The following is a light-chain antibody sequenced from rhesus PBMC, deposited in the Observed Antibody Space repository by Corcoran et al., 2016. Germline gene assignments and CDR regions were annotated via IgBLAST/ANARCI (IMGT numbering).Light chain of an antibody. J-gene: IGKJ3*01. V-gene: IGKV3-40*03. CDR1: QSVGSY. CDR3: QQYNDLLPFT. CDR2: SAD. Sequence: EIVMTQSPATLSSSSGETATLSRRASQSVGSYLAWYQQKHGQATKLLGPSADFRATGIPNRFSGSVSRTDFTLTISSLEPDDVGVYHCQQYNDLLPFTFGPGTKLDIK.